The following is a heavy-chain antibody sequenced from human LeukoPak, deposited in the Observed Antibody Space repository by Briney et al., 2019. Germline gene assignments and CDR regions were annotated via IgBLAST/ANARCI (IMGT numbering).Heavy chain of an antibody. V-gene: IGHV4-59*01. CDR3: ARVNSGSYGYYYYMDV. Sequence: SETLSLTCTVSGGSISSYYWSWIRQPPGKGLEWIGYIYYSGSTNYNPSLKSRVTISVDTSKNQFSLKLSSVTAADTAVYYCARVNSGSYGYYYYMDVWGKGTTVTVSS. CDR2: IYYSGST. D-gene: IGHD1-26*01. J-gene: IGHJ6*03. CDR1: GGSISSYY.